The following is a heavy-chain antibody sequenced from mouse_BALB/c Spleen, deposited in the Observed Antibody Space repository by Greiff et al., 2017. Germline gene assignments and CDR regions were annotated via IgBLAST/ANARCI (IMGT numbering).Heavy chain of an antibody. CDR1: GFSLTSYG. Sequence: VKVVESGPGLVAPSQSLSITCTVSGFSLTSYGVHWVRQPPGKGLEWLGVIWAGGSTNYNSALMSRLSISKDNSKSQVFLKMNSLQTDDTAMYYCAREGVITTPYAMDYWGQGTSVTVSS. CDR2: IWAGGST. J-gene: IGHJ4*01. V-gene: IGHV2-9*02. D-gene: IGHD1-2*01. CDR3: AREGVITTPYAMDY.